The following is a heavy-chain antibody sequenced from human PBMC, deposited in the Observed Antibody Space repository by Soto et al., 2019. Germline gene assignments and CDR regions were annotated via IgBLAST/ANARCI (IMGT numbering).Heavy chain of an antibody. CDR1: GLTFSDYG. CDR2: ISHHGNSH. D-gene: IGHD3-3*01. Sequence: QVQLVESGGGVVQPGRSLRLSCAASGLTFSDYGMHWVRQAPGKGLEWVAVISHHGNSHYYADSVKGRFTISRDNSKNTLDLQMNSMRAEDTAVYFCVKDAGTGEFLEWRTLILRGRGTLVTVSA. CDR3: VKDAGTGEFLEWRTLIL. V-gene: IGHV3-30*18. J-gene: IGHJ2*01.